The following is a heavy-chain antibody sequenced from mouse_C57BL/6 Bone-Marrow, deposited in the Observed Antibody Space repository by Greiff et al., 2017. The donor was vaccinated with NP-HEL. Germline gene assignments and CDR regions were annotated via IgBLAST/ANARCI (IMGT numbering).Heavy chain of an antibody. D-gene: IGHD1-1*01. Sequence: EVKLQESGGGLVQPGGSLKLSCAASGFTFSDYYMYWVRQTPEKRLEWVAYISNGGGSTYYPDTVKGRFTISRDNAKNTLYLQMSRLKSEDTAMYYCARHDYYGSSWYFDVWGTGTTVTVSS. CDR3: ARHDYYGSSWYFDV. V-gene: IGHV5-12*01. CDR1: GFTFSDYY. J-gene: IGHJ1*03. CDR2: ISNGGGST.